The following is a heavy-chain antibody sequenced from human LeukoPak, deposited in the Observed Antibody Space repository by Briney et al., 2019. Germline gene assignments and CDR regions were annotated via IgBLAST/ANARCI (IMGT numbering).Heavy chain of an antibody. D-gene: IGHD3-10*01. CDR2: INSDGSST. V-gene: IGHV3-74*01. Sequence: PGGSLRLSCAASGFTFSSYWMHWVRQAPGKGLVWVSRINSDGSSTSYADSVKGRFTISRDNAKNTLYLQMNSLRAEDTAVYYCARAYGSGSHPDYWGQGTLVTASS. CDR3: ARAYGSGSHPDY. CDR1: GFTFSSYW. J-gene: IGHJ4*02.